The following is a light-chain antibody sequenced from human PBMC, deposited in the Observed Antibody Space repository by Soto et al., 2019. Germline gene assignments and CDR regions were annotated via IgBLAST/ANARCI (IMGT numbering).Light chain of an antibody. V-gene: IGKV1-5*01. CDR2: GAS. J-gene: IGKJ1*01. CDR3: QQYNSYWT. CDR1: ESMSNC. Sequence: DIQMTQSPSTLSASVGDRVTITCRASESMSNCLAWYQQKPGKAPKLLISGASSLQSGVPSRFSGSASGTEFTLTIRSLKPDDFATYYCQQYNSYWTFGQGTKVDIK.